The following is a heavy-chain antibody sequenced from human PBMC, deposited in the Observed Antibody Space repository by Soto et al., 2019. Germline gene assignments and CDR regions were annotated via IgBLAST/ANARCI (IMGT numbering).Heavy chain of an antibody. D-gene: IGHD5-18*01. CDR1: GYSFTSYW. CDR3: AGNTGYSYGANWFDP. Sequence: PGESLKISCKGSGYSFTSYWIGWVRQMPGKGLEWMGIIYPGDSDTRYSPSVQGQVTISADKSISTAYLQWSSLKASDTAMYYCAGNTGYSYGANWFDPWGQGNLVTVSS. J-gene: IGHJ5*02. CDR2: IYPGDSDT. V-gene: IGHV5-51*01.